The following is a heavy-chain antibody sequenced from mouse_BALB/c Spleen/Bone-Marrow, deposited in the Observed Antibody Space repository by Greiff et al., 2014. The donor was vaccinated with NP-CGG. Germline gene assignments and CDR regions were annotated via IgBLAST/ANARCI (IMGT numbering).Heavy chain of an antibody. CDR1: GYTFTSYY. J-gene: IGHJ4*01. CDR3: TRREYYRYDRAMDY. CDR2: INPSNGGT. D-gene: IGHD2-14*01. V-gene: IGHV1S81*02. Sequence: VQLQQSGAELVKPGASVKLSCKASGYTFTSYYMYWVKQRPGQGLEWIGEINPSNGGTYFNEKFKSKATLTVDKSSSTAYMQLSSLTSEDSAVYYCTRREYYRYDRAMDYWGQGTSVTVSS.